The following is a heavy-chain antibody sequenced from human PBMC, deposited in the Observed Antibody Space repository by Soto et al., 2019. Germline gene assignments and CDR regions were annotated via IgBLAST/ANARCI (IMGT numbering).Heavy chain of an antibody. Sequence: ASVKVSCKTSEYTFINYYIHWVRQAPGQGLEWMGIISPSGGSTSYAQKFQGRVTMTRDTSTSTVNMELSSLRSEDTAVYYCARVGIAVAGTTAPGTYYFDYWGEGTLVTVSS. D-gene: IGHD6-19*01. CDR2: ISPSGGST. CDR1: EYTFINYY. V-gene: IGHV1-46*01. J-gene: IGHJ4*02. CDR3: ARVGIAVAGTTAPGTYYFDY.